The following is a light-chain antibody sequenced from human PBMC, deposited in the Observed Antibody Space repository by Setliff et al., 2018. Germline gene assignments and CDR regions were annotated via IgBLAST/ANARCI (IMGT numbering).Light chain of an antibody. V-gene: IGLV2-14*03. Sequence: QSALAQPASVSGSPGQSITISCTGTDSDVGGFNLVSWYQQHPGKAPKFMIYDVSNRPSGVSNRFSGSKSGNTASLTISGLQADGEADYYCSSYSSSNSPVVFGTGTKSTVL. CDR1: DSDVGGFNL. CDR3: SSYSSSNSPVV. CDR2: DVS. J-gene: IGLJ1*01.